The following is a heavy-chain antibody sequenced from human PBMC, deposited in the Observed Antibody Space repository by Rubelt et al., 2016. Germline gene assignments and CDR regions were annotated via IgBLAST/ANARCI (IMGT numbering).Heavy chain of an antibody. Sequence: QVQLVQSGAEVKKPGSSVKVSCKASGGTFSSYAISWVRQAPGQGLEWMGGIIPIFGTANDGRRFQGMATITADESTSAAYMELSSLRSEDTAVYYCARDRNYYGMDVWGQGTTVTVSS. J-gene: IGHJ6*02. CDR2: IIPIFGTA. CDR3: ARDRNYYGMDV. CDR1: GGTFSSYA. V-gene: IGHV1-69*01.